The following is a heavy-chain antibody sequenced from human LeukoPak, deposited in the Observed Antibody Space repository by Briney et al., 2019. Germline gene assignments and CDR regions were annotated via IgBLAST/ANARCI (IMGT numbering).Heavy chain of an antibody. CDR3: ARGNPYPHYYDSSGYDY. CDR2: IIPIFGTA. CDR1: GGTFSSYA. D-gene: IGHD3-22*01. Sequence: GASVKVSCKASGGTFSSYAISCVRQAPGQGLEWMGGIIPIFGTANYAQKFQGRVTITTDESTSTAYMELSSLRSEDTAVYYSARGNPYPHYYDSSGYDYWGQGTLVTVSS. V-gene: IGHV1-69*05. J-gene: IGHJ4*02.